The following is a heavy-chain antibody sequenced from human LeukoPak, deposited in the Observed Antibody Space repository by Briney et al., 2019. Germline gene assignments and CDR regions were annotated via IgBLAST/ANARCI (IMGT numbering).Heavy chain of an antibody. V-gene: IGHV4-30-4*08. J-gene: IGHJ5*02. CDR1: GGAISSGDFY. CDR2: IHYSGST. Sequence: SQTLSLTCTVSGGAISSGDFYWTWIRQPPGKGLEWIGYIHYSGSTYYNWSLKSRVTISLDMSKNQFSLRLTSVTAADTAMYYCAREETSPNWFDPWGQGALVTVSS. CDR3: AREETSPNWFDP.